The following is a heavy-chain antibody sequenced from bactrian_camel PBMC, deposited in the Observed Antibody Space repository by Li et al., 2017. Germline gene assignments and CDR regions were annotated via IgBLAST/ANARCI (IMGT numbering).Heavy chain of an antibody. J-gene: IGHJ4*01. D-gene: IGHD2*01. CDR1: GYTYSRC. V-gene: IGHV3S40*01. CDR2: IYTGGTNGGSA. Sequence: VQLVESGGGSVQPGGSLTLSCTMYGYTYSRCMGWLRQAPGKEREGVARIYTGGTNGGSAFYADSVKGRFSISHDIAKNSVSLQMNSLKPDDTAMYYCAADAMLGSILRGTPHRRGRGTQVTVS.